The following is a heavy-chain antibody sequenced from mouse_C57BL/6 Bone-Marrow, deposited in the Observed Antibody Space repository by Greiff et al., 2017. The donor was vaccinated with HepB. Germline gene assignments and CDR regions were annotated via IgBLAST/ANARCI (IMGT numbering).Heavy chain of an antibody. CDR2: ISSGGDYI. V-gene: IGHV5-9-1*02. J-gene: IGHJ3*01. Sequence: EVKLVESGEGLVKPGGSLKLSCAASGFTFSSYAMSWVRQTPEKRLEWVAYISSGGDYIYYADTVKGRFTISRDNARNTLYLQMSSLKSEDTAMYYCTRASYYGSSSAWFAYWGQGTLVTVSA. CDR1: GFTFSSYA. D-gene: IGHD1-1*01. CDR3: TRASYYGSSSAWFAY.